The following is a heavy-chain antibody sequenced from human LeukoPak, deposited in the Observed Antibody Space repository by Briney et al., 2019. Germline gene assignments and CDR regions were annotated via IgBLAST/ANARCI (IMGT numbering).Heavy chain of an antibody. Sequence: PSETLSLTCTVSGGSISSYYWSWIRQPAGKGLEWIGRIYTSGSTNYNPSLKSRVTMSVDTSKNQFSLKLSSVTAADTAVYYCARVMRYYYDSSGPLTNDAFDIRGQGTMVTVSS. CDR3: ARVMRYYYDSSGPLTNDAFDI. J-gene: IGHJ3*02. CDR1: GGSISSYY. CDR2: IYTSGST. V-gene: IGHV4-4*07. D-gene: IGHD3-22*01.